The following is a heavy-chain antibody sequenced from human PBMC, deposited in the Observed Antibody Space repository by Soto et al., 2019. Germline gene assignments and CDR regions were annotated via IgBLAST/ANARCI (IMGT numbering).Heavy chain of an antibody. J-gene: IGHJ4*02. CDR2: INPSGGYT. D-gene: IGHD2-21*02. CDR3: ARGGGIVVVTAPSDH. V-gene: IGHV1-46*03. Sequence: ASVKVSCKASGYTFSSYYRNWVRQAPGQGLEWLGIINPSGGYTTYAQRFLGRVTMTSDTSTSTVHMELGSLTSEDTAVYYCARGGGIVVVTAPSDHWGQGTLVTVSS. CDR1: GYTFSSYY.